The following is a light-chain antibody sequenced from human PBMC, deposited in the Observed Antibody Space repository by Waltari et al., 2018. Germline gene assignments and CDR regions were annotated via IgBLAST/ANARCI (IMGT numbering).Light chain of an antibody. J-gene: IGKJ2*01. V-gene: IGKV1-39*01. CDR3: QQSYSTPHT. CDR1: QSISSY. CDR2: AAS. Sequence: IKMPQPPSSLSASVGDRVTITCRASQSISSYLNWYQQKPGKAPKLLIYAASSLQSGVPSRFSGSGSGTDFTLTISSLQPEDFATYYCQQSYSTPHTFGQGTKLEIK.